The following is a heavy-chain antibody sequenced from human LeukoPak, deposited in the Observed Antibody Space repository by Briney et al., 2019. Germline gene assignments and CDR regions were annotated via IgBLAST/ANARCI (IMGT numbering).Heavy chain of an antibody. J-gene: IGHJ4*02. D-gene: IGHD1-26*01. CDR1: GFTFSSYW. CDR3: AKVSRGYIVGATYFDY. CDR2: IKQDGSEK. Sequence: GGSLRLSCAASGFTFSSYWMSWVRQAPGKGLEWVANIKQDGSEKYYVDSVKGRFTISRDNAKNSLYLQMNSLRAEDTAVYYCAKVSRGYIVGATYFDYWGQGTLVTVSS. V-gene: IGHV3-7*03.